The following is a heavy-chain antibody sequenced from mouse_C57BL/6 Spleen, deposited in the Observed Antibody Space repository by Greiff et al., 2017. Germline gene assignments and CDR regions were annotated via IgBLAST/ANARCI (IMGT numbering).Heavy chain of an antibody. D-gene: IGHD2-5*01. V-gene: IGHV3-6*01. J-gene: IGHJ4*01. Sequence: EVQLQESGPGLVKPSQSLSLTCSVTGYSITSGYYWNWIRQFPGNKLEWMGYISYDGSNNYNPSLKNRISITRDTSKNQFFLKLNSVTTEDTATYYCARVSYYSNYDYAMDYWGQGTSVTVSS. CDR2: ISYDGSN. CDR3: ARVSYYSNYDYAMDY. CDR1: GYSITSGYY.